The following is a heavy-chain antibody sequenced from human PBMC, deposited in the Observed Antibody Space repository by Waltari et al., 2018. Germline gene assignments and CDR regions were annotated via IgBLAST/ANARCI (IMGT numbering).Heavy chain of an antibody. J-gene: IGHJ3*02. CDR1: GFTFSSYS. Sequence: EVQLVESGGGLVKPGGSLRLSCAASGFTFSSYSMNWVRQAPGKGLEWVSSISSSSSYIYYADSVKGRFTISRDNAKNSRYLQMNSLRAEDTAVYYCARTFGVAPGAFDIWGQGTMVTVSS. V-gene: IGHV3-21*01. D-gene: IGHD3-3*01. CDR3: ARTFGVAPGAFDI. CDR2: ISSSSSYI.